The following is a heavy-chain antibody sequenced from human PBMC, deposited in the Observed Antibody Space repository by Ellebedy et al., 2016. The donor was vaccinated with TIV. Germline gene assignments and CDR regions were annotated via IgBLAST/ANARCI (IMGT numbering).Heavy chain of an antibody. CDR1: GFIFSTYA. Sequence: GESLKISXAASGFIFSTYAMHWVRQAPGKGLEWMAVISYDESNKYYADSVKGRFTISRDNSKNTLYLQMNSLRDEDTAGYYCASPYCIGGSCYRSEYFHQWGQGTLVTVSS. V-gene: IGHV3-30-3*01. D-gene: IGHD2-15*01. J-gene: IGHJ1*01. CDR3: ASPYCIGGSCYRSEYFHQ. CDR2: ISYDESNK.